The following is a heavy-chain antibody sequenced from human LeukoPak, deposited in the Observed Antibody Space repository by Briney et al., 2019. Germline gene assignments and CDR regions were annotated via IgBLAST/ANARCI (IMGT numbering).Heavy chain of an antibody. CDR2: ISYDGSNK. V-gene: IGHV3-30-3*01. Sequence: GGSLRLSCAASGFTLSTNSMHWVRQAPGKGLEWLAVISYDGSNKYYADSVKGRFTISRDSSKNTVYLQMNSLRPEDTAVYSCARDGAQQGEYFKHWGQGNLVTVSS. CDR3: ARDGAQQGEYFKH. J-gene: IGHJ1*01. CDR1: GFTLSTNS. D-gene: IGHD1-26*01.